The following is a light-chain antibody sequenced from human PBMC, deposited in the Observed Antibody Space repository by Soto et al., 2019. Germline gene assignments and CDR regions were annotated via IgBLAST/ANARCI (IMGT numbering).Light chain of an antibody. CDR1: SSDVGGYRY. J-gene: IGLJ1*01. CDR2: EVT. V-gene: IGLV2-8*01. Sequence: QSALTQPPSASGSPGQSVTISCTGTSSDVGGYRYVSWYQQHPGKAPKLMIYEVTERTSGTPDRFSGSKSGNTASLTVSGLQAEDEADYYCSSYAGGNSFVFGTGTRSPS. CDR3: SSYAGGNSFV.